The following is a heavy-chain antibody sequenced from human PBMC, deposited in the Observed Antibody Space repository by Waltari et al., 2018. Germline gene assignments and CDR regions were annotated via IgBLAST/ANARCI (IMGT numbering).Heavy chain of an antibody. Sequence: QVQLQQWGAGLLTPSETLSLTCAVYGGSFSVYYWSWIRQPPGKGLEWIGEINHSGSTNYNPSLKSRVTISVDTSKNQFSLKLSSVTAADTAVYYCARWAKGIAARYYYYGMDVWGQGTTVTVSS. CDR3: ARWAKGIAARYYYYGMDV. D-gene: IGHD6-6*01. CDR1: GGSFSVYY. V-gene: IGHV4-34*01. J-gene: IGHJ6*02. CDR2: INHSGST.